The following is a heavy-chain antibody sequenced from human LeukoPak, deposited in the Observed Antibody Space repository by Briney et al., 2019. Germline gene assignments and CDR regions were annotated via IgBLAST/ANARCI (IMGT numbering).Heavy chain of an antibody. V-gene: IGHV4-59*08. D-gene: IGHD3-16*02. CDR2: IYYSGST. Sequence: SETLSLTCAVYGGSFSGYYWSWIRQPPGKGLEWIGYIYYSGSTNYNPSLKSRVTISVDTSKNQFSLKLSSVTAADTAVYYCARQRNYDYVWGSYRYTGWFDPWGQGTLVTVSS. CDR3: ARQRNYDYVWGSYRYTGWFDP. CDR1: GGSFSGYY. J-gene: IGHJ5*02.